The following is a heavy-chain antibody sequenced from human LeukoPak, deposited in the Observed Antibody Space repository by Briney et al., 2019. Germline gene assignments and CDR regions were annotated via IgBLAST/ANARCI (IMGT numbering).Heavy chain of an antibody. CDR2: INPSGGST. CDR3: ARERKKLILLGRRVDYHYMDV. CDR1: GYTFTSYY. D-gene: IGHD2-15*01. J-gene: IGHJ6*03. V-gene: IGHV1-46*01. Sequence: ASVKVSCKASGYTFTSYYMHWVRQAPGQGLEWMGIINPSGGSTSYAQKFQGRVTMTRDMSTSTVYMELSSLRSEDTAVYYCARERKKLILLGRRVDYHYMDVWGKGTTVTVSS.